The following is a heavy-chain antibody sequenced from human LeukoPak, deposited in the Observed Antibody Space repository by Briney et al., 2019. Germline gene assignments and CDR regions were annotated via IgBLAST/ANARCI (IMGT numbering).Heavy chain of an antibody. CDR2: ISSSGSTI. D-gene: IGHD1-26*01. Sequence: GGSLRLSCAASGFTFSDYYMSWIRQAPGKGLEWVSYISSSGSTIYYADSVKGRFTISRDNAKNSLYLQMNRLRAEDTAVYYCARDPSLVGATQYYFDYWGQGTLVTVSS. CDR3: ARDPSLVGATQYYFDY. J-gene: IGHJ4*02. CDR1: GFTFSDYY. V-gene: IGHV3-11*01.